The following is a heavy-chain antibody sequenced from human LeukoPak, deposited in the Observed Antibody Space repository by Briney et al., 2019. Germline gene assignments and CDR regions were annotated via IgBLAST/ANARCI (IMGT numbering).Heavy chain of an antibody. CDR2: INPSGGST. V-gene: IGHV1-46*01. J-gene: IGHJ3*02. CDR1: GYTFTSYS. CDR3: ARGRGSSGYYYRDAFDI. Sequence: GASVKVSCKASGYTFTSYSMHWVRQAPGQGLEWMGIINPSGGSTSYAQKFQGRVTITADKSTSTAYMELSSLRSEDTAVYYCARGRGSSGYYYRDAFDIWGQGTMVTVSS. D-gene: IGHD3-22*01.